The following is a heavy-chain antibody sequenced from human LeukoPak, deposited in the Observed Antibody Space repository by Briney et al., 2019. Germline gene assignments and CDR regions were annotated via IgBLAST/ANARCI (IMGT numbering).Heavy chain of an antibody. CDR3: ARVRSSGWYVRDDAFDI. J-gene: IGHJ3*02. CDR1: GFTFSSYA. CDR2: ISYDGSNK. D-gene: IGHD6-19*01. V-gene: IGHV3-30*04. Sequence: GRSLRLSCAASGFTFSSYAMHWVRQAPGKGLEGVAVISYDGSNKYYADSVKGRFTISRDNSKNTLYLQMNSLRAEDTAVYYCARVRSSGWYVRDDAFDIWGQGTMVTVSS.